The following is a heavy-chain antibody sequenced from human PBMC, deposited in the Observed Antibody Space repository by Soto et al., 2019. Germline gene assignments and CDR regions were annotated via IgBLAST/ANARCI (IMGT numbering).Heavy chain of an antibody. CDR2: INPNSGGT. CDR3: ASDRAGLGGVDYYYYGMDV. Sequence: ASVKVSCKASGYTFTGYYMHWVRQAPGQGLAGMGWINPNSGGTHYAQKFHGWVTMTRDTSISTAYMEMRRMRSDDTAVYFYASDRAGLGGVDYYYYGMDVWGQGTTVTVSS. D-gene: IGHD3-16*01. V-gene: IGHV1-2*04. CDR1: GYTFTGYY. J-gene: IGHJ6*02.